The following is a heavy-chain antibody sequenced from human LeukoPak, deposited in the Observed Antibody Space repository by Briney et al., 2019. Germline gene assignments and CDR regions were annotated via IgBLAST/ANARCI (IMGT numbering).Heavy chain of an antibody. V-gene: IGHV3-30*06. CDR3: ARDWGASGWYNWFDP. CDR1: GFTLNNYG. D-gene: IGHD6-19*01. J-gene: IGHJ5*02. Sequence: GRSLRLSCATSGFTLNNYGMHWVRQAPGKGLEWVAIIAHDGVSKYYTDSVKGRFTIFRDNSRNTLYLQMDSLRPEDTAVYYCARDWGASGWYNWFDPWGQGTLVTVSS. CDR2: IAHDGVSK.